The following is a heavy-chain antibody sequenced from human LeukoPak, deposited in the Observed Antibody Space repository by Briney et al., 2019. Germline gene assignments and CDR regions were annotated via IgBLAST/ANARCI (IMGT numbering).Heavy chain of an antibody. J-gene: IGHJ5*02. D-gene: IGHD6-13*01. V-gene: IGHV3-15*01. CDR3: TPDGKAAAGT. CDR1: GFTFSSYW. CDR2: IKSKTDGGTT. Sequence: GGPLRLSCAASGFTFSSYWMSWVRQAPGKGLEWVGRIKSKTDGGTTDYAAPVKGRFTISRDDSKNTLYLQMNSLKTEDTAVYYCTPDGKAAAGTWGQGTLVTVSS.